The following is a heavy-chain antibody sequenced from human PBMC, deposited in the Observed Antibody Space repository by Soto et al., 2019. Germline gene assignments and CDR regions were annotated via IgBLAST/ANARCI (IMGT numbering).Heavy chain of an antibody. Sequence: GGSLRLSCAASGFTFSSYGMHWVCQAPGKGLEWVAVISYDGSNKYYADSVKGRFTISRDNSKNTLYLQMNSLRAEDTAVYYCAKDLRFIAVAGTLYYYYYGMDVWGQGTTVTVSS. J-gene: IGHJ6*02. CDR3: AKDLRFIAVAGTLYYYYYGMDV. D-gene: IGHD6-19*01. CDR2: ISYDGSNK. CDR1: GFTFSSYG. V-gene: IGHV3-30*18.